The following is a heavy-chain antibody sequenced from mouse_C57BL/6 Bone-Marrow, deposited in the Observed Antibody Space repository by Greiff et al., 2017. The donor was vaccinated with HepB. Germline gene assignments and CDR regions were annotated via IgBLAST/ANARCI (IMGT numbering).Heavy chain of an antibody. CDR2: IDPSDSYT. J-gene: IGHJ3*01. CDR3: ARTGTALFAY. Sequence: QVQLQQPGAELVMPGASVKLSCKASGYTFTSYWMHWVKQRPGQGLEWIGEIDPSDSYTNYNQKFKGKSTLNVDKSSSTAYMQLSSLTSEDSAVYYCARTGTALFAYWGQGTLVTVSA. V-gene: IGHV1-69*01. D-gene: IGHD4-1*01. CDR1: GYTFTSYW.